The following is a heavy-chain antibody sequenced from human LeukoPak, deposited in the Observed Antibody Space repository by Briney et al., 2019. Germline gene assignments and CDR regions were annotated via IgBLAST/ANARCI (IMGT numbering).Heavy chain of an antibody. CDR3: ARDSYCSSTSCEYYYYYYMDV. CDR2: ISWNSGSI. D-gene: IGHD2-2*01. J-gene: IGHJ6*03. CDR1: GFTFDDYA. Sequence: GRSLRLSCAASGFTFDDYAMHWVRQAPGKGLEWVSGISWNSGSIGYADSVKGRFTISRDNAKNSLYLQMNSLRAEDTALYYCARDSYCSSTSCEYYYYYYMDVWGKGTTVTVSS. V-gene: IGHV3-9*01.